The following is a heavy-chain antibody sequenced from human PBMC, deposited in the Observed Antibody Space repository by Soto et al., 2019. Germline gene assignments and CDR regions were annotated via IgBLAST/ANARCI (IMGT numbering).Heavy chain of an antibody. J-gene: IGHJ5*02. Sequence: QINLKESGPTLVKPTQTLTLTCTHSGFSHSTSGVAEGWIRQPPGQALEWLGPIYWNDDKYYSTSLKSRLSLSQDTSKNQVVLTMTHVDPLDTGTYYCARLLSAALFSYDPWGQGTLVTVSS. CDR1: GFSHSTSGVA. CDR2: IYWNDDK. V-gene: IGHV2-5*01. D-gene: IGHD1-26*01. CDR3: ARLLSAALFSYDP.